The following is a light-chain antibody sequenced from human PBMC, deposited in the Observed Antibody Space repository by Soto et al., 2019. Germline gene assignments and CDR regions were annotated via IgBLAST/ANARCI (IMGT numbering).Light chain of an antibody. V-gene: IGLV2-8*01. CDR2: EVS. J-gene: IGLJ3*02. Sequence: QSALTQPPSASGSPGQSVTISCTGTSSDIGGYNYVSWYQHHPGKAPKVMIYEVSKRPSGVPDRFSGSKSGNTASLTVSGLQPEEEADYYCSSYAGSNNMGVFGGGTKLTVL. CDR1: SSDIGGYNY. CDR3: SSYAGSNNMGV.